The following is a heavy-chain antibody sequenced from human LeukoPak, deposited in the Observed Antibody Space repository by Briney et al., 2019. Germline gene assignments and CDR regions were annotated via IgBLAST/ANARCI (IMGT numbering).Heavy chain of an antibody. CDR3: ARRGAFSSSSGY. Sequence: GSLRLSCAASGFTFSSYAMSWVRQAPGKGLEWIGEINHSGRTNYNPSLKSRVTISVDTSKNQFSLKLTSVTAADTAVYYCARRGAFSSSSGYWGQGTLVTVSS. V-gene: IGHV4-34*01. CDR2: INHSGRT. J-gene: IGHJ4*02. D-gene: IGHD6-6*01. CDR1: GFTFSSYA.